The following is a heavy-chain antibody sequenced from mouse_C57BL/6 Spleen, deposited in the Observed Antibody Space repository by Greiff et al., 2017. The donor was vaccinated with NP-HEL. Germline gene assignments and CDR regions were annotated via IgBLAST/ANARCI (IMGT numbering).Heavy chain of an antibody. CDR3: APTMSTTRFGYAMDY. CDR2: IYPGDGDT. Sequence: VQLQQSGPELVKPGASVKISCKASGYAFSSSWMNWVKQRPGKGLEWIGRIYPGDGDTNYNGKFKGKATLTADKSSSTAYMQLSSLTSEDSAVYFCAPTMSTTRFGYAMDYWGQGTSVTVSS. V-gene: IGHV1-82*01. D-gene: IGHD2-4*01. J-gene: IGHJ4*01. CDR1: GYAFSSSW.